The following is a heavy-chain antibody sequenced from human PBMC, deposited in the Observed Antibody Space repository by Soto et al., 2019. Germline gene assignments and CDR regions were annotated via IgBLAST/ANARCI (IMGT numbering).Heavy chain of an antibody. J-gene: IGHJ6*03. CDR2: INSDGSST. V-gene: IGHV3-74*01. D-gene: IGHD3-10*01. CDR3: ARVSGSGSPYYYYYMDV. CDR1: GFTFSSYW. Sequence: PGGSPRLSCAASGFTFSSYWMHWVRQAPGKGLVWVSRINSDGSSTSYADSVKGRFTISRDNAKNTLYLQMNSLRAEDTAVYYCARVSGSGSPYYYYYMDVWGKGTTVTVSS.